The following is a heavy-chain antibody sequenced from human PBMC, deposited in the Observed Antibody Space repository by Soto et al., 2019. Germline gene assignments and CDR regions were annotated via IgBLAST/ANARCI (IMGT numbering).Heavy chain of an antibody. Sequence: EVQLVDSGGALVQPGGSLRLSCAASGFTSSSYTMTWVRQAPGKGLEWVSSITSSGGAMYYADSVQGRFTVSRDNAKSSLYLQMNSLTAEDTAVYYCTKGWLDYWGQGSLVTVSS. CDR3: TKGWLDY. D-gene: IGHD6-19*01. V-gene: IGHV3-48*01. J-gene: IGHJ4*02. CDR1: GFTSSSYT. CDR2: ITSSGGAM.